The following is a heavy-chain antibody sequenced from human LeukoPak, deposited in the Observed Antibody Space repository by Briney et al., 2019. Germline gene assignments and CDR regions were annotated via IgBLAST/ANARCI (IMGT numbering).Heavy chain of an antibody. CDR3: ARGGGTMVRGVNPRDY. J-gene: IGHJ4*02. V-gene: IGHV3-21*01. D-gene: IGHD3-10*01. CDR2: ISSSSSYI. CDR1: GFTFSSYS. Sequence: GGSLRLSCAASGFTFSSYSMNWVRQAPGKGLEWVSSISSSSSYIYYADSVKGRFTISRDNAKNSLYLRMNSLRAEDTAVYYCARGGGTMVRGVNPRDYWGQGTLVTVSS.